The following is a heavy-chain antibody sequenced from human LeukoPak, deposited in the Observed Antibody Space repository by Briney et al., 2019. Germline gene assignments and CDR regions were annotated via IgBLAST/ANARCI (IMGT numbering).Heavy chain of an antibody. CDR3: ARLPSPYYYDGSAPDY. Sequence: SETLSLTCAVYGGSFSGYYWSWIRQPPGKGLEWIGEINHSGSTNYNPSLESRVTISVDTSKNQFSLKLSSVTAADTAVYFCARLPSPYYYDGSAPDYWGQRTLVTVSS. J-gene: IGHJ4*02. CDR2: INHSGST. V-gene: IGHV4-34*01. CDR1: GGSFSGYY. D-gene: IGHD3-22*01.